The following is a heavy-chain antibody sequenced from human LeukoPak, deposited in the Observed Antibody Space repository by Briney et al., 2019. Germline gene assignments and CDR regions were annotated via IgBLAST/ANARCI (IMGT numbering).Heavy chain of an antibody. Sequence: ASVKVSCKASGYTFRDYFMFWVRQAPGQGLEWMGRINPNSGGTKYAQKFQGRVTMTRDTSISTAYMELSGLRSDDAAVYYCARAPNVLRFLEWDYWGQGTLVTVSS. CDR3: ARAPNVLRFLEWDY. CDR1: GYTFRDYF. V-gene: IGHV1-2*06. D-gene: IGHD3-3*01. CDR2: INPNSGGT. J-gene: IGHJ4*02.